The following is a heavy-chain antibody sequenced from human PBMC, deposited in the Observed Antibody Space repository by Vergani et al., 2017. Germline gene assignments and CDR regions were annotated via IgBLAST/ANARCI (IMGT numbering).Heavy chain of an antibody. J-gene: IGHJ5*02. CDR3: ARDFEVAVDGTVGAWFDP. V-gene: IGHV1-69*12. CDR1: GGTFSSYA. CDR2: IIPIFGTA. D-gene: IGHD6-19*01. Sequence: QVQLVQSGAEVKKPGSSVKVSCKASGGTFSSYAISWVRQAPGQGLEWMGGIIPIFGTANYAQKFQGRVTITADESTSTAYMELSSLRSEDTAVYYCARDFEVAVDGTVGAWFDPWGQGTLVTVSS.